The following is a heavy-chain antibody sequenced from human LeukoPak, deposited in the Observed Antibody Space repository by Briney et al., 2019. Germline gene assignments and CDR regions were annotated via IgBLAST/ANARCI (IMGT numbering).Heavy chain of an antibody. J-gene: IGHJ5*02. CDR3: ARRTYYYGSGFSWFDP. Sequence: PSETLSLTCAVYGVSFSGYYWSWIRQPPGKGLEWIGEINHSGSTNYNPSLKSRVTISVDTSKNQFSLKLSSVTAADTAVYYCARRTYYYGSGFSWFDPWGQGTLVTVSS. V-gene: IGHV4-34*01. D-gene: IGHD3-10*01. CDR2: INHSGST. CDR1: GVSFSGYY.